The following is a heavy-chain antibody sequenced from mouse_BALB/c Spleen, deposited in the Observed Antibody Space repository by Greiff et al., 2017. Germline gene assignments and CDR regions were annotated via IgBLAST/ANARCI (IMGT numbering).Heavy chain of an antibody. J-gene: IGHJ4*01. CDR1: GYSFTDYN. CDR3: ARDGSPYYYAMDY. V-gene: IGHV1S135*01. Sequence: EVQLQQSGPELVKPGASVKVSCKASGYSFTDYNMYWVKQSHGKSLEWIGYIDPYNGGTSYNQKFKGKATMTVDKSSSTAYMELARLTSEDSAIYYCARDGSPYYYAMDYWGQGTSVTVSS. CDR2: IDPYNGGT. D-gene: IGHD1-1*02.